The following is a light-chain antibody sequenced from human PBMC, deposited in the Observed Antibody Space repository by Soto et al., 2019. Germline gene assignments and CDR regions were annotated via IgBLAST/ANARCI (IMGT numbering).Light chain of an antibody. CDR2: DVS. CDR3: CSYTTSNTRQIV. J-gene: IGLJ1*01. CDR1: SSDVVGYNY. V-gene: IGLV2-14*03. Sequence: QSALTQPASVSGSPGQSITISCTGTSSDVVGYNYVSWYQHHPGKAPKLMIYDVSNRPSGVSSRFSGSKSGNTASLTISGLQPEDEADYYCCSYTTSNTRQIVFGTGTRSPS.